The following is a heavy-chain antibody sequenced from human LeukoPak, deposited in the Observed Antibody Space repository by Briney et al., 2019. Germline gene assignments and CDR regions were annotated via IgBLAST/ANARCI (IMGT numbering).Heavy chain of an antibody. CDR1: RFTFSISS. D-gene: IGHD1-26*01. Sequence: GGSLRLSCAASRFTFSISSMNWVRQAPGRGLEWVSYISSSSSNIYYADSVKGRFTISRDNVQNSLYLQMQSLRAEDTAVYCCARSRGATNPYGDFDYWGQGTLVTVSS. CDR3: ARSRGATNPYGDFDY. CDR2: ISSSSSNI. V-gene: IGHV3-48*01. J-gene: IGHJ4*02.